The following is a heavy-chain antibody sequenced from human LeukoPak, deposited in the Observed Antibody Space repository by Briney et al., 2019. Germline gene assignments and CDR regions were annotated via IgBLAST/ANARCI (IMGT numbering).Heavy chain of an antibody. J-gene: IGHJ6*02. D-gene: IGHD6-13*01. CDR1: GGSISSYY. CDR2: IYYSGST. CDR3: ARGTSSSWYGGYYYGMDV. V-gene: IGHV4-59*01. Sequence: PSETLSLTCTVSGGSISSYYWSWIRQPPGKGLEWIGYIYYSGSTNYNPSLKSRVTISVDTSKNQFSLKLSSVTAADTAVYYCARGTSSSWYGGYYYGMDVWGQGTTVTVSS.